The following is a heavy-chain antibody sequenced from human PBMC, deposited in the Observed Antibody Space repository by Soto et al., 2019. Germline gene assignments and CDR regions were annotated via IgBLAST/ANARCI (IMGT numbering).Heavy chain of an antibody. J-gene: IGHJ5*02. Sequence: SVKVSCKASGGTFSSYTISWVRQAPGQGLEWMGRIIPILGIANYAQKFQGRVTITADKSTSTAYMELSSLRSEDTAVYYCARARYCSGGSCYWFDPWGQGTLVTVSS. CDR2: IIPILGIA. D-gene: IGHD2-15*01. CDR1: GGTFSSYT. V-gene: IGHV1-69*02. CDR3: ARARYCSGGSCYWFDP.